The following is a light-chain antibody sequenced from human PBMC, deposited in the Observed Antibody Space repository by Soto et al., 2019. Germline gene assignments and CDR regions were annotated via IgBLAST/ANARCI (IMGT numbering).Light chain of an antibody. Sequence: EIVLTQSPGTLSLSPGERATLSCRASQSVSSSYLAWYQQKPGQAPRLLIYGASSRATGIPDRFSGSGSGTDFTLTISTLELEDFTVYYLKKYGSFFMWTFAQGTRVKIK. CDR2: GAS. J-gene: IGKJ1*01. CDR1: QSVSSSY. V-gene: IGKV3-20*01. CDR3: KKYGSFFMWT.